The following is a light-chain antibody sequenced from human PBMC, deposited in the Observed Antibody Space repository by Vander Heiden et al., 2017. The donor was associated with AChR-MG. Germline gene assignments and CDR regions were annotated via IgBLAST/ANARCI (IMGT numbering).Light chain of an antibody. J-gene: IGKJ3*01. CDR3: QQYGSTPFT. Sequence: LLTQPPGTLSLSSGEGATLTCRGSQSVSGSYLAWYQQKPGHAPRLLIYGASSRATGIPDRFSGSGSGTAFTLTISRLEPEDFAVYYCQQYGSTPFTFGPGTKVDIK. CDR1: QSVSGSY. V-gene: IGKV3-20*01. CDR2: GAS.